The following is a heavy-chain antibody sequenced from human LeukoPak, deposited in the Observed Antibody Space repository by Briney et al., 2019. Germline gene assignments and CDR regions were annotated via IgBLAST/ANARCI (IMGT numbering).Heavy chain of an antibody. CDR2: IKQDGSEK. D-gene: IGHD3-22*01. V-gene: IGHV3-7*01. Sequence: PGGSLRLSCAASGFTFSSYWMSWVRQAPGKGLEWVANIKQDGSEKYYVDSVKGRFTISRDNAKNSLYLQMNSLRAEDTAVYYCASRHYYDSSGFDYWGQGTLVTVSS. CDR1: GFTFSSYW. J-gene: IGHJ4*02. CDR3: ASRHYYDSSGFDY.